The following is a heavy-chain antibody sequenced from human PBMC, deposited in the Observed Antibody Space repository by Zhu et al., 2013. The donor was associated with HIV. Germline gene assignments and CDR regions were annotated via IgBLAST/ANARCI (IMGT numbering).Heavy chain of an antibody. D-gene: IGHD1-26*01. CDR1: GYTFISYD. CDR2: INAGNGNT. Sequence: QVQLVQSGPEVREPGASVKVSCRASGYTFISYDMNWVRQAPGQGLEWLGWINAGNGNTKYSQKFQGRVTITRDTSASTAYMELSSLRSEDTAVYYCARDKVGAAGYWGQGTLVTVSS. J-gene: IGHJ4*02. V-gene: IGHV1-3*01. CDR3: ARDKVGAAGY.